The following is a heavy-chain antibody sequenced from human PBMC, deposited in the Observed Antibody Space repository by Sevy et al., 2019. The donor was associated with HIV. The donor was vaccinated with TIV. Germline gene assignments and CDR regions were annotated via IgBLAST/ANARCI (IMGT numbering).Heavy chain of an antibody. V-gene: IGHV4-59*01. Sequence: GSLRLSCTVSGGSISSYYWSWIRQPPGKGLEWIGYIYYSGSTNYNPSLKSRVTISVDTSKNQFSLKLSSVTAADTAVYYCARDSASRGDVAFDIWGQGTMVTVSS. D-gene: IGHD1-26*01. CDR1: GGSISSYY. CDR3: ARDSASRGDVAFDI. J-gene: IGHJ3*02. CDR2: IYYSGST.